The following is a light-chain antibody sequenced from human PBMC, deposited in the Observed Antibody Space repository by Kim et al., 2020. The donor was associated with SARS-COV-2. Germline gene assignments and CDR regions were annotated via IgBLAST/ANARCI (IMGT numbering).Light chain of an antibody. CDR2: RVS. CDR3: MQGTHWHT. CDR1: QSLVHSDGNTY. V-gene: IGKV2-30*02. J-gene: IGKJ2*01. Sequence: DVVLTQSPLSLPVTLGQPASISCTSSQSLVHSDGNTYLHWFQQRPGQSPRRLIYRVSNRDSGVPDRFSGSGSGTDFTPKISRLEAEDIGIYVCMQGTHWHTFGQGTKLEI.